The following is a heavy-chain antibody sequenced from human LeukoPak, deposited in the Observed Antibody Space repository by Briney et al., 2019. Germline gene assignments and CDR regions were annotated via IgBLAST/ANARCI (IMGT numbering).Heavy chain of an antibody. CDR1: GFTFDDYA. V-gene: IGHV3-9*01. CDR3: AKDLRYFDWFHLDY. J-gene: IGHJ4*02. D-gene: IGHD3-9*01. CDR2: ISWNSGSI. Sequence: GRSLRLSCAAPGFTFDDYAMHWVRQAPGKGLEWVSGISWNSGSIGYADSVKGRFTISRDNAKNSLYLQMNSLRAEDTALYYCAKDLRYFDWFHLDYWGQGTLVTVSS.